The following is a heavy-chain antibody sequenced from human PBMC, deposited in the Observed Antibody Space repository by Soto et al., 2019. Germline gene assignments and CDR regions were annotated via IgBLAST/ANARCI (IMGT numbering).Heavy chain of an antibody. Sequence: WDTLSLTCTVSGASVNSENYYWSWIRQPPGKGLEWIGYVYYSGSTNYNPSLKSRATISLDTYKNQCSLKVTSMAAEDTACYYGAREVLRFLQWFDPWGQGTLVTVSS. J-gene: IGHJ5*02. V-gene: IGHV4-61*01. CDR3: AREVLRFLQWFDP. CDR1: GASVNSENYY. CDR2: VYYSGST. D-gene: IGHD3-3*01.